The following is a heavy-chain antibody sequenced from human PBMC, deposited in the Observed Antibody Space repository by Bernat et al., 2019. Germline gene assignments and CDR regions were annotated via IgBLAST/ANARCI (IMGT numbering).Heavy chain of an antibody. CDR2: ISYDGSNK. D-gene: IGHD3-10*01. V-gene: IGHV3-30*18. Sequence: QVQLVESGGGMVQPGRSLRLSCAASGFTFSSYGMHWVRQAPGKGLEWVAIISYDGSNKYYADSVKGRFTISRDNSKNTLYLQMNSLRAEDTAVYYYAKGGPGDMVRGAIIVWGQGTLVTVSS. J-gene: IGHJ4*02. CDR3: AKGGPGDMVRGAIIV. CDR1: GFTFSSYG.